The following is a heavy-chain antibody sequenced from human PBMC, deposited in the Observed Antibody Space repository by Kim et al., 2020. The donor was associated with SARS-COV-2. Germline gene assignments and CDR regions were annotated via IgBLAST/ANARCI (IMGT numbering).Heavy chain of an antibody. J-gene: IGHJ5*02. CDR2: IYYSGST. CDR1: GGSISSYY. Sequence: SETLSLTCTVSGGSISSYYWSWIRQPPGKGLEWIGYIYYSGSTNYNPSLKSRVTISVDTSKNQFSLKLSSVTAADTAVYYCARGSLFRVVWQGGFDPWGQGTLVTVSS. D-gene: IGHD2-8*02. CDR3: ARGSLFRVVWQGGFDP. V-gene: IGHV4-59*01.